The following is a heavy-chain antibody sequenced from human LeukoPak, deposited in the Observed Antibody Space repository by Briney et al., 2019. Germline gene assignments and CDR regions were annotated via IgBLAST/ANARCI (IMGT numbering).Heavy chain of an antibody. CDR3: ARDITMVRGRYYYYGMDV. Sequence: GGSLRLSCAASGFTLSRYAMHWVPHAPGKGLEWVAVISYDGSNKYYADSVKGRFTISRDNSKNTLYLQMNSLRAEDTAVYYCARDITMVRGRYYYYGMDVWGKGTTVTVSS. J-gene: IGHJ6*04. CDR2: ISYDGSNK. D-gene: IGHD3-10*01. CDR1: GFTLSRYA. V-gene: IGHV3-30*04.